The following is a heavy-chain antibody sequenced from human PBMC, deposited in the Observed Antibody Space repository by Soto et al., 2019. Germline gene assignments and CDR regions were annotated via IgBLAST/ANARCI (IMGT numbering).Heavy chain of an antibody. Sequence: QERLVQSGAEVRKPGSSVKVSCKVTGGTSTRYAINWVRQAPGQGLEWMGGIVPMFGTSKYAQKFQGRVTITAGTSTHIAYTELRSLGSEDTAVYYCNRGSEYDFWSGYLWGQGTLVSVSS. J-gene: IGHJ4*02. CDR2: IVPMFGTS. D-gene: IGHD3-3*01. CDR1: GGTSTRYA. V-gene: IGHV1-69*06. CDR3: NRGSEYDFWSGYL.